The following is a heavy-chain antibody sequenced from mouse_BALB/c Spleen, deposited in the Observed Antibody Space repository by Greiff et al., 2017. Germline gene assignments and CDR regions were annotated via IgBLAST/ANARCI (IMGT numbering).Heavy chain of an antibody. CDR1: GFSLTGYG. D-gene: IGHD2-10*02. CDR2: IWGDGST. Sequence: VKVVESGPGLVAPSQSLSITCTVSGFSLTGYGVNWVRQPPGKGLEWLGMIWGDGSTDYNSALKSRLSISKDNSKSQVFLKMNSLQTDDTARYYCARGRAYGNFLFDYWGQGTTLTVSS. CDR3: ARGRAYGNFLFDY. V-gene: IGHV2-6-7*01. J-gene: IGHJ2*01.